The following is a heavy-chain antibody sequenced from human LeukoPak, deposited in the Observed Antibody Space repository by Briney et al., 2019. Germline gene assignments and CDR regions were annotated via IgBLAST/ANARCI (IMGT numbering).Heavy chain of an antibody. Sequence: SGTLSLTCAVSGGSISSSHWWSWVRQPPGKGLEWIGEINHSGSTNYNPSLKSRVTISVDTSKNQFSLKLSSVTAADTAVYYCARVPDYYGSGSYSPNRWFDPWGQGTLVTVSS. CDR1: GGSISSSHW. V-gene: IGHV4-4*02. CDR2: INHSGST. D-gene: IGHD3-10*01. CDR3: ARVPDYYGSGSYSPNRWFDP. J-gene: IGHJ5*02.